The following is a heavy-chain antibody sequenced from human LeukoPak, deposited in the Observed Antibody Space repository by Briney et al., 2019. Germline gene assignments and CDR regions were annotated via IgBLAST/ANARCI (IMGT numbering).Heavy chain of an antibody. CDR3: ARDGTPIHSSGWVYMDV. CDR2: ISSSGSTI. CDR1: GFTFSSYE. Sequence: TGGSLRLSCAASGFTFSSYEMNWVGQAPGKGPEWVSYISSSGSTIYYADSVEGRFTISRDNAKNSLYLQMNSLRGEDTATYYCARDGTPIHSSGWVYMDVWGKGTTVTISS. J-gene: IGHJ6*04. D-gene: IGHD6-25*01. V-gene: IGHV3-48*03.